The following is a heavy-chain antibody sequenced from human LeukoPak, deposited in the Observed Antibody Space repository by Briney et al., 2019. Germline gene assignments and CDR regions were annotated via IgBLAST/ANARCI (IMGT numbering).Heavy chain of an antibody. CDR1: GFTFGDHA. CDR3: RREQIHLSPHKGRDV. D-gene: IGHD2-15*01. CDR2: IRSKAYRGTT. Sequence: LPGGSLRLSCAASGFTFGDHAMSWVRQALGRGLEWVGFIRSKAYRGTTEYAASVRGRFTISRDDSESVAYLQMNSLKIEDTAFYFFRREQIHLSPHKGRDVGGKGTRAT. J-gene: IGHJ1*01. V-gene: IGHV3-49*04.